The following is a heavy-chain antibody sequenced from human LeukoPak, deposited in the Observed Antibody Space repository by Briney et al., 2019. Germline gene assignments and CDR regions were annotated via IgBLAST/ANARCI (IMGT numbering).Heavy chain of an antibody. Sequence: GGSLRLSCAASGFSFTSAAMTWVRQAPGKGLEWVSFIYTDGRTYYADSVKGRFTISRDNSKNTLYLHMNGLRAEDTALYYCARDRYDDSGYYEYWGQGTLVTVSS. CDR1: GFSFTSAA. CDR2: IYTDGRT. D-gene: IGHD3-22*01. CDR3: ARDRYDDSGYYEY. J-gene: IGHJ4*02. V-gene: IGHV3-53*01.